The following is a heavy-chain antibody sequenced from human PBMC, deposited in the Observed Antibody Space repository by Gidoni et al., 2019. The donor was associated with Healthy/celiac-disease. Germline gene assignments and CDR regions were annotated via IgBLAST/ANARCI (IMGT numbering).Heavy chain of an antibody. CDR1: GGSISSYY. CDR3: ARGGYRYGYGY. Sequence: QVQLQESGPGLVKPSETLSLTCTVSGGSISSYYWSWIRQPPGKGLEWIGYIYYSGSTNYKPSLKSRVTISVDTSKNQFSLKLSSVTAADTAVYYCARGGYRYGYGYWGQGTLVTVSS. J-gene: IGHJ4*02. V-gene: IGHV4-59*01. CDR2: IYYSGST. D-gene: IGHD5-18*01.